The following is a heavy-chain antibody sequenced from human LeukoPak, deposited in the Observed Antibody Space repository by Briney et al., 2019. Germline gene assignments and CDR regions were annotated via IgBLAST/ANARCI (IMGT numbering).Heavy chain of an antibody. D-gene: IGHD2-2*02. J-gene: IGHJ2*01. Sequence: GSSVKVSCKASGGTFSSYAISWVRQAPGQGLEWMGWISAYNGNTNYAQKLQGRVTMTTDTSTSTAYMELRSLRSDDTAVYYCARDRGWGQLYCSSTSCYNYFDLWGRGTLVTVSS. CDR3: ARDRGWGQLYCSSTSCYNYFDL. V-gene: IGHV1-18*01. CDR1: GGTFSSYA. CDR2: ISAYNGNT.